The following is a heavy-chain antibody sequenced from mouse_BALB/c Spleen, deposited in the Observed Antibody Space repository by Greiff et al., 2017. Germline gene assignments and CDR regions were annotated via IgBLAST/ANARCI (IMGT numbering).Heavy chain of an antibody. CDR1: GYTFTSYY. Sequence: QVQLQQPGAELVKPGASVKLSCKASGYTFTSYYMYWAKQRPGQGLEWIGGINPSNGGTNFNEKFKSKATLTVDKSSSTAYMQLSSLTSEDSAVYYCTRLLRLPPFDYWGQGTTLTVSA. D-gene: IGHD1-2*01. CDR3: TRLLRLPPFDY. V-gene: IGHV1S81*02. CDR2: INPSNGGT. J-gene: IGHJ2*01.